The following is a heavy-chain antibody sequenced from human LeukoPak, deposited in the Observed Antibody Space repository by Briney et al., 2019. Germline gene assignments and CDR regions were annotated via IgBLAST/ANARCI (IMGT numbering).Heavy chain of an antibody. Sequence: GGSLRLSCAASGFTFSSYSMNWVRQAPGKGLEWVSSISSSSSYIYYADSVKGRFTISRDNAKNSLYLQMNSLRAEDTAVYYCARAATVTNPYDAFDIWGQGTMVTVSS. J-gene: IGHJ3*02. D-gene: IGHD4-17*01. CDR3: ARAATVTNPYDAFDI. CDR1: GFTFSSYS. CDR2: ISSSSSYI. V-gene: IGHV3-21*01.